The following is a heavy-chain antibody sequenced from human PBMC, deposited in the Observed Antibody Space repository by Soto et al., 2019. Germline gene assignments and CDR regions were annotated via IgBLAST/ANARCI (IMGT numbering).Heavy chain of an antibody. J-gene: IGHJ6*02. CDR2: INQSGST. D-gene: IGHD3-10*02. CDR3: ARGTVYVPFLFPCLDV. V-gene: IGHV4-34*01. Sequence: ASETLSLTCAVYGESLIAYYCTFIRHPPFKWLEWIVEINQSGSTNYNPSLKSRVTMSADTSKKHFSLKVTSVTAADTAVYYCARGTVYVPFLFPCLDVWGQGTTVTVSS. CDR1: GESLIAYY.